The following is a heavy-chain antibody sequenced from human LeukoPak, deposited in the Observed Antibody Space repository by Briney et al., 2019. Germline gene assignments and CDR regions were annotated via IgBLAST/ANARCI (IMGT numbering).Heavy chain of an antibody. CDR3: ARHDTGDAFVY. J-gene: IGHJ4*02. CDR1: GFSFGTAE. D-gene: IGHD2-21*01. V-gene: IGHV3-48*03. CDR2: ISNGGSTI. Sequence: PGGSLRLSCAASGFSFGTAEMNWVRQAPGKGLEWIAYISNGGSTIYYADSVKGRFTISRDNAKNSLSLQMNSLRVEDTAVYYCARHDTGDAFVYWGQGALVIVSS.